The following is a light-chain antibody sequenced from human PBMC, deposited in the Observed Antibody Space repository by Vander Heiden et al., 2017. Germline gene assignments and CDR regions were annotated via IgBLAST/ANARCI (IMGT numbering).Light chain of an antibody. J-gene: IGKJ3*01. V-gene: IGKV3-15*01. CDR1: HGISSN. CDR2: GAS. CDR3: QQYNNWPPLFT. Sequence: EIVMTQSPATLSVSPGERATLSCRASHGISSNLAWYQQNPGQAPRLLIYGASTRATGIPARFSGSGSGTEFTLTISSLQSEDFAVYYCQQYNNWPPLFTFGPGTKVDI.